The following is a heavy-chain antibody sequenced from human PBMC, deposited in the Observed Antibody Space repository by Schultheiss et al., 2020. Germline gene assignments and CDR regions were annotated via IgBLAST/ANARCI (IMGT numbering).Heavy chain of an antibody. Sequence: GGSLRLSCKGSGYSFTSYWISWVGQAPGKGLEWVAVIWYDGSIKYYADSVKGRFTISRDNSKNTLYLQMNSLRAEDTAVYYCAGGGGSSGYYPIDYWGQGTLVTVAS. CDR3: AGGGGSSGYYPIDY. V-gene: IGHV3-33*01. CDR1: GYSFTSYW. CDR2: IWYDGSIK. D-gene: IGHD3-22*01. J-gene: IGHJ4*02.